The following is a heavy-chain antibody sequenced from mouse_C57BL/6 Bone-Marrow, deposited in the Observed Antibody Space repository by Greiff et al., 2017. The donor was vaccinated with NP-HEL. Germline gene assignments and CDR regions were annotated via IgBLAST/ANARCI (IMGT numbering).Heavy chain of an antibody. CDR2: IRSKANGYTT. J-gene: IGHJ2*01. D-gene: IGHD1-1*01. CDR1: GFTFTASY. CDR3: ARYKGGSSYYFDY. Sequence: EVMLVESGGGLVQPGGSLRLSCAASGFTFTASYMRWFRQPPGTALEWLGFIRSKANGYTTEYSASVKGRFTISRDNSQSILYLQMNDLRAEDSATYYCARYKGGSSYYFDYWGKGTTLTVSS. V-gene: IGHV7-3*01.